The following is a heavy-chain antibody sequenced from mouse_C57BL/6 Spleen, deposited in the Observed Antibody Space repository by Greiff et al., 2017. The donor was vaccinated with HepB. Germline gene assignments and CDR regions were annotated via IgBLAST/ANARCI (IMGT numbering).Heavy chain of an antibody. Sequence: EVKLMESGPELVKPGASVKMSCKASGYTFTDYNMHWVKQSHGKSLEWIGYINPNNGGTSYNQKFKGKATLTVNKSSSTAYMELRSLTSEDSAVYYCARRTTTVVPDWYFDVWGTGTTVTVSS. D-gene: IGHD1-1*01. CDR2: INPNNGGT. V-gene: IGHV1-22*01. CDR1: GYTFTDYN. CDR3: ARRTTTVVPDWYFDV. J-gene: IGHJ1*03.